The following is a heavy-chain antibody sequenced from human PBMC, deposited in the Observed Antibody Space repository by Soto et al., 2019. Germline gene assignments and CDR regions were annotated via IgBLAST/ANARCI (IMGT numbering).Heavy chain of an antibody. CDR1: GFTFSSYD. D-gene: IGHD5-18*01. Sequence: GGSLRLSCAASGFTFSSYDMHWVRQATGKGLEWVSAIGTAGDTYYPGSVKGRFTISRENAKNSLYLQMNSLRAGDTAVYYCARLSYGYKGINYYFDYWGQGTLVTVSS. V-gene: IGHV3-13*01. CDR3: ARLSYGYKGINYYFDY. CDR2: IGTAGDT. J-gene: IGHJ4*02.